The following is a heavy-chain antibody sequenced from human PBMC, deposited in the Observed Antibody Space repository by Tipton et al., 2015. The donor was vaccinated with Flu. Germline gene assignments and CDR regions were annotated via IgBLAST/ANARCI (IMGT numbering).Heavy chain of an antibody. CDR1: GFTLSTYW. J-gene: IGHJ4*02. Sequence: SLRLSCVASGFTLSTYWMSWVRQAPGKGLEWVANINEDGSVKYYVDSVKGRFTISRDNAKNSLYLQMNSLRAEDSAVYYCVSAIAAATSRWGQGTLVTVSS. V-gene: IGHV3-7*03. CDR3: VSAIAAATSR. D-gene: IGHD6-13*01. CDR2: INEDGSVK.